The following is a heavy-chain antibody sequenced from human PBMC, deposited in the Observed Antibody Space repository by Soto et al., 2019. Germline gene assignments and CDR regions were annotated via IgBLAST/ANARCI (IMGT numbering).Heavy chain of an antibody. CDR3: AHVYWAASGTRYYFHY. D-gene: IGHD6-13*01. CDR2: IYWDDDK. CDR1: GFSFSTSAVG. Sequence: QITLKESGPTLVKPTQTLTLTCTFSGFSFSTSAVGVGWIRQPPGKALEGLALIYWDDDKRYSPSLKSRLTITKDTSRNQVVVTMTNMDPVDTATYYCAHVYWAASGTRYYFHYWGQGTLVTVSS. V-gene: IGHV2-5*02. J-gene: IGHJ4*02.